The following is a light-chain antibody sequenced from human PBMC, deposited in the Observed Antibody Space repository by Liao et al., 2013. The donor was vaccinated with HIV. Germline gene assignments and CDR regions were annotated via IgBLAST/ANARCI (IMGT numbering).Light chain of an antibody. CDR3: QVWDSHHDHLGVV. J-gene: IGLJ2*01. V-gene: IGLV3-21*01. Sequence: SYELTQPPSVSVAPGKTAKITCGGNNIGNKNVHWYQQRPGQAPILVIYYDTDRPSGIPERFSGSNSGDTATLAISSVEVGDEADYYCQVWDSHHDHLGVVFGGGTKLTVL. CDR1: NIGNKN. CDR2: YDT.